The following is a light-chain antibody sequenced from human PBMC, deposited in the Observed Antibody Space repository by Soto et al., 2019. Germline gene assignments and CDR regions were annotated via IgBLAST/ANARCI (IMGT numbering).Light chain of an antibody. Sequence: QSALTQPASVSGSRGQSITISCTGTSSDVGGYNYVSWYQQHPDKAPKLMIYEVTDRPSGVSNRFSGSKSANTASLTISGLQAEDEADYYCSSYARRNTGVFGGGTKVTVL. CDR2: EVT. V-gene: IGLV2-14*01. J-gene: IGLJ3*02. CDR1: SSDVGGYNY. CDR3: SSYARRNTGV.